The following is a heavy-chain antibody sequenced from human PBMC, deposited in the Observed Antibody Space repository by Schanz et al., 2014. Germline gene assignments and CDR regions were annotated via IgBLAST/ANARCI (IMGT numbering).Heavy chain of an antibody. D-gene: IGHD6-6*01. V-gene: IGHV1-2*02. J-gene: IGHJ2*01. CDR2: INPNSGGT. Sequence: QVKLVQSGAEVKEPGASVKVSCKASGYTFTSNGITWVRQAPGQGLEWMGWINPNSGGTNYAQKFQGRVTMTRDTSISTAYMELSRLRSDDTAVYYCARAGQDFEYSSLSPIWYFDLWGRGTLVTVSS. CDR3: ARAGQDFEYSSLSPIWYFDL. CDR1: GYTFTSNG.